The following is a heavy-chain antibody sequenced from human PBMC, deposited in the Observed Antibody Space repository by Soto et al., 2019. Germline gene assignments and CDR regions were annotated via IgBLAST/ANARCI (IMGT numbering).Heavy chain of an antibody. D-gene: IGHD5-12*01. J-gene: IGHJ5*02. V-gene: IGHV6-1*01. CDR3: VRGGGYSGYDGDNWFDP. Sequence: SRTLSLTCAMSGDSVSSNSAAWNWIRQSPSRGLEWLGRTYYRSKWYNDYAVSVKSRITINPDTSKNQFSLQLNSVTPEDTAVYYCVRGGGYSGYDGDNWFDPWGQGTLVTVSS. CDR2: TYYRSKWYN. CDR1: GDSVSSNSAA.